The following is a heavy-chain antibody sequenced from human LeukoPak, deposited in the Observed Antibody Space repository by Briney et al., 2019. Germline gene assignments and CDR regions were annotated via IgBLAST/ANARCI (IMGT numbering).Heavy chain of an antibody. CDR3: AQGGIGTRRLEF. CDR2: ISGSGDTI. CDR1: GFTFSSYE. V-gene: IGHV3-23*01. D-gene: IGHD6-13*01. Sequence: GGSLRLSCAASGFTFSSYEMNWVRQAPGKGLEWVSVISGSGDTIYYADSVKGRFTISRDNSKNTLYLQMSSLRAEDTAVYYCAQGGIGTRRLEFWGQGALVTVSS. J-gene: IGHJ4*02.